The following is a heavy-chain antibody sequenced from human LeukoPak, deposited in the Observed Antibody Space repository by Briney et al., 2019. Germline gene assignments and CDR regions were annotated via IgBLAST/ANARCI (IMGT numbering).Heavy chain of an antibody. V-gene: IGHV4-30-4*08. J-gene: IGHJ6*03. CDR3: ARAWNDNLMYYYYMDV. CDR2: IYYSGST. D-gene: IGHD1-1*01. Sequence: KSSETLSLTCTVSGGSISSGDYYWSWIRQPPGKGLEWIGCIYYSGSTYYNPSLKSRVTISVDTSKNQFSLKLSSVTAADTAVYYCARAWNDNLMYYYYMDVWGKGTTVTVSS. CDR1: GGSISSGDYY.